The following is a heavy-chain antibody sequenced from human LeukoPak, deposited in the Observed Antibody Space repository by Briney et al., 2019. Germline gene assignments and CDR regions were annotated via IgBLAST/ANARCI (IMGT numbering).Heavy chain of an antibody. D-gene: IGHD3-10*01. Sequence: ASVKVSCKASGYTFTGYYMHWVRQAPGQGLEWMGWINPNSGGTNYAQKFQGRVTMTRDTSISTAYMELSKLRSDDTAVYYCARSASMVRGVIIPSSYYYYGMDVWGQGTTVTVSS. CDR3: ARSASMVRGVIIPSSYYYYGMDV. V-gene: IGHV1-2*02. CDR1: GYTFTGYY. CDR2: INPNSGGT. J-gene: IGHJ6*02.